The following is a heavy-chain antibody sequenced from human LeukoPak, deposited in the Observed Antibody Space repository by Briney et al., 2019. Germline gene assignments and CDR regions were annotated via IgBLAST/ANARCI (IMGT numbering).Heavy chain of an antibody. CDR1: GFTSSSYS. V-gene: IGHV4-34*01. CDR2: INHSGST. Sequence: GSLRLSCAASGFTSSSYSMNWVRQPPGKGLEWIGEINHSGSTNYNPSLKSRVTISVDTSKNQFSLKLSSVTAADTAVYYCARGARASSTVVTRYYYYGMDVWGQGTTVTVSS. D-gene: IGHD4-23*01. CDR3: ARGARASSTVVTRYYYYGMDV. J-gene: IGHJ6*02.